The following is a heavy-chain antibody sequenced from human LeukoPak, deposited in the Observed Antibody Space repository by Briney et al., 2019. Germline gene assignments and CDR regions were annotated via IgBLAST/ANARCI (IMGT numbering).Heavy chain of an antibody. CDR1: GDSISSSSYY. CDR2: IYYSGST. V-gene: IGHV4-39*01. CDR3: ARTNYDFWRGDAKGYFDY. J-gene: IGHJ4*02. D-gene: IGHD3-3*01. Sequence: SETLSLTCTVSGDSISSSSYYWGWIRQPPGKGLEWIGSIYYSGSTYYNPSLKSRVTMSVDTSKNQFSLNLSSVTAADTAVYHCARTNYDFWRGDAKGYFDYWGQGTLVTVSS.